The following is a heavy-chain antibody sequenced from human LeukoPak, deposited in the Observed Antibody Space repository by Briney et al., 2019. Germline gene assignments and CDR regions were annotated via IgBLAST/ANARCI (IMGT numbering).Heavy chain of an antibody. Sequence: PGGSLRLSCAASGFTFSSYSMNWVRQAPGKGLEWVSYISSSSSTIYYADSVKGRFTISRDNAKSSLYLQMNSLRAEDTAVYYCARARSRYCSGGSCSPAGYYYYGMDVWGQGTTVTVSS. J-gene: IGHJ6*02. V-gene: IGHV3-48*04. CDR1: GFTFSSYS. CDR3: ARARSRYCSGGSCSPAGYYYYGMDV. CDR2: ISSSSSTI. D-gene: IGHD2-15*01.